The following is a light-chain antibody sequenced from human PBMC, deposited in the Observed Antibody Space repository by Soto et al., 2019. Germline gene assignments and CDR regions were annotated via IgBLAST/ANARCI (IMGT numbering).Light chain of an antibody. CDR2: DVS. CDR3: QHYNSYSEA. CDR1: ESISSW. Sequence: DIQMTQSPSTLSASIGDRFVVTCRASESISSWLAWYQQKPGKAPKLLIYDVSSLERGVPSRFSGSGSGTEFTLTISSLQPDDFATYYCQHYNSYSEAFGQGTKVDIK. J-gene: IGKJ1*01. V-gene: IGKV1-5*01.